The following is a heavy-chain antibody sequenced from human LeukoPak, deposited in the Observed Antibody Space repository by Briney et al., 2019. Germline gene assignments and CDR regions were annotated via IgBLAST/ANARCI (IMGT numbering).Heavy chain of an antibody. Sequence: GGSLRLSCAASGFTFSSYAMSWVRQAPGKGLEWVSAISGSGGSTYYADSVKGRFTISRDNSKNTLYLQMNSLRAEDTAVYYCAKDTTGTNFDPIQWFDPWGQGTLVTVSS. CDR2: ISGSGGST. V-gene: IGHV3-23*01. CDR3: AKDTTGTNFDPIQWFDP. J-gene: IGHJ5*02. D-gene: IGHD1-1*01. CDR1: GFTFSSYA.